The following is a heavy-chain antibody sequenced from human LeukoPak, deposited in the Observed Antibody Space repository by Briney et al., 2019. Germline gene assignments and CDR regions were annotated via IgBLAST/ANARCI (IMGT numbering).Heavy chain of an antibody. CDR1: GGSISSYY. J-gene: IGHJ4*02. V-gene: IGHV4-59*08. Sequence: SETLSLTCTVSGGSISSYYWSWIRQPPGKGLEWIGYIYYSGSTNYNPSLKSRVTISVDTSKNQFSLKLSSVTAADTAVYYCARASYSSSWNYYFDYWGQGTLVTVSS. D-gene: IGHD6-13*01. CDR3: ARASYSSSWNYYFDY. CDR2: IYYSGST.